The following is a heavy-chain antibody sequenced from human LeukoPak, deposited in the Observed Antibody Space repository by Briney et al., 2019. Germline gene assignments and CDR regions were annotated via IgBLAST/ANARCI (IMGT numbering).Heavy chain of an antibody. V-gene: IGHV3-23*01. CDR3: AKDVWWSVS. J-gene: IGHJ5*02. CDR2: ISADAVDT. D-gene: IGHD2-8*02. CDR1: GFTFSNHA. Sequence: PGGSLRPSCVASGFTFSNHAMTWVRQAPGKGLEWVSAISADAVDTFYAPSVKGRFTISRDNSKNTLYLQINSLRAEDTAIYYCAKDVWWSVSWGQGTLVTVSS.